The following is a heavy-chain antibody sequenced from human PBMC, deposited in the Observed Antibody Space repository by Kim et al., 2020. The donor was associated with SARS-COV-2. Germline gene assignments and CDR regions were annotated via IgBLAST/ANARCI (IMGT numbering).Heavy chain of an antibody. CDR3: PRVKVSHSTPIGP. J-gene: IGHJ5*02. CDR2: IYYDGFS. V-gene: IGHV4-31*01. CDR1: GGTVSLGGYY. Sequence: SETLSLTCTVSGGTVSLGGYYWGWIRQHPWKGLEWIGYIYYDGFSVYNPSLQNQVTITSDKSKTQFSLRLTSVTAADTAFYYCPRVKVSHSTPIGPWGQG.